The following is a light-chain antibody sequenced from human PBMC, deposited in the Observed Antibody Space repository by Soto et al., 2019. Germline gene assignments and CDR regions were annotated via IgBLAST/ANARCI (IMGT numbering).Light chain of an antibody. V-gene: IGLV2-14*01. Sequence: QSVLTQPASVSGSPGQSITISCTGTSSDVGGYNYVSWYQQHPGKVPKVMIYEVTNRPSGVSNRFSGSKSGSTASPTISGLQAEDEADYYCSSYTSSSTYVFGTGTKLTVL. CDR3: SSYTSSSTYV. CDR1: SSDVGGYNY. CDR2: EVT. J-gene: IGLJ1*01.